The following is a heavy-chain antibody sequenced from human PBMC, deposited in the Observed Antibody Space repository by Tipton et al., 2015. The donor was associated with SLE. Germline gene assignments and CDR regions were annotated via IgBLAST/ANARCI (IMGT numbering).Heavy chain of an antibody. Sequence: TLSLTCTVSGDSISSGYWTWVRQPPGRGLEWIGYIYYSGSTNYNPSLKSRVTISVDTSKNQFSLKLSSVTAADTAVYYCAREKGDAYPNLVAFDIWGQGTMVTVSS. D-gene: IGHD3-16*01. J-gene: IGHJ3*02. V-gene: IGHV4-59*01. CDR2: IYYSGST. CDR1: GDSISSGY. CDR3: AREKGDAYPNLVAFDI.